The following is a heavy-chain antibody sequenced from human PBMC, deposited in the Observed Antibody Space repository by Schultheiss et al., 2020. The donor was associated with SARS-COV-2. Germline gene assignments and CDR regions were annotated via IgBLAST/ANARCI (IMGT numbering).Heavy chain of an antibody. CDR2: INPNSGGT. J-gene: IGHJ4*02. V-gene: IGHV1-2*02. CDR1: GYTFTGYY. CDR3: ASLLGEN. Sequence: ASVKVSCKASGYTFTGYYMHWVRQAPGQGLEWMGWINPNSGGTNYAQKFQGRVTMTTDTSTSTAYMELSSLRSEDTAVYYCASLLGENWGQGTLVTVSS. D-gene: IGHD2-21*01.